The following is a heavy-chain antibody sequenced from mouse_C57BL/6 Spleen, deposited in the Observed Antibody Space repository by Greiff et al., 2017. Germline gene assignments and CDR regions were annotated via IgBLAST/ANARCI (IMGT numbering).Heavy chain of an antibody. Sequence: EVKLMESGGGLVKPGGSLKLSCAASGFTFSSYAMSWVRQTPEKRLEWVATISGGGSYTYYPDNVKGRFTISRDNAKNNLYLQMSHLKAEDTAMYYCARDYGNDYWYFEVWGTGTTVTVSS. CDR2: ISGGGSYT. J-gene: IGHJ1*03. D-gene: IGHD2-1*01. CDR1: GFTFSSYA. CDR3: ARDYGNDYWYFEV. V-gene: IGHV5-4*01.